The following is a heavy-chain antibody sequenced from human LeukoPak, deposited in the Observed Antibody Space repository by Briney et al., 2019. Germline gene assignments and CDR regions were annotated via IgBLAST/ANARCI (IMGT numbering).Heavy chain of an antibody. CDR1: GYTFTGYY. CDR3: ARDPLVVPAAPEYNWFDP. V-gene: IGHV1-2*06. CDR2: INPNSGGT. J-gene: IGHJ5*02. D-gene: IGHD2-2*01. Sequence: ASVTVSCTASGYTFTGYYMHWVRPAPGQGLEWMGRINPNSGGTNYAQKSQGRVTMTRDTSISTAYMELSRLRSDDTAVYYCARDPLVVPAAPEYNWFDPWGQGTLVTVSS.